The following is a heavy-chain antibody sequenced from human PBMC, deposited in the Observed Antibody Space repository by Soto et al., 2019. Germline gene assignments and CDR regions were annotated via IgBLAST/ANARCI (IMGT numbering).Heavy chain of an antibody. CDR1: GFTFSSYA. J-gene: IGHJ4*02. Sequence: QVQLVESGGGVVQPGRSLRLSCAASGFTFSSYAMHWVRQAPGKGLEWVAVISYDGSNKYYADSVKGRFTISRDNSKNTLYLQMNSLRAADTAVYYCARVNLRFGSGTFDYWGQGTLVTVSS. D-gene: IGHD6-19*01. CDR2: ISYDGSNK. V-gene: IGHV3-30-3*01. CDR3: ARVNLRFGSGTFDY.